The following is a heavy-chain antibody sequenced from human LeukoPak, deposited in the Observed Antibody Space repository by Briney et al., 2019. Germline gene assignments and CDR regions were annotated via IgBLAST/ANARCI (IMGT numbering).Heavy chain of an antibody. J-gene: IGHJ5*02. D-gene: IGHD3-22*01. CDR1: GFTFSSYS. Sequence: PGGSLRLSCAASGFTFSSYSMNWVRQAPGKGLEWVSYISSSSSTIYYADSVKGRFTISRDNAKNSLYLQMNSLRAEDTAVYYCAREGVSDYYDSSGYGGFDPWGQGTLVTVSS. V-gene: IGHV3-48*01. CDR3: AREGVSDYYDSSGYGGFDP. CDR2: ISSSSSTI.